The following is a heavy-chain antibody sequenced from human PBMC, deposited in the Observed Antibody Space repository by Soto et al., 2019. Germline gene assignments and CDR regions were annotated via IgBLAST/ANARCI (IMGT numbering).Heavy chain of an antibody. CDR1: GYTLASYY. Sequence: ASVEVCCKESGYTLASYYMRWVRQDPGQGLEWMGIINPSGGSTSYAQKVQGRFTMTRDTSTNTVYMQMSSLRAEDTAVYYCAKDVSLTHKNRTLSFPYSSGWYWFDPWGQGTLVTVSS. CDR2: INPSGGST. CDR3: AKDVSLTHKNRTLSFPYSSGWYWFDP. D-gene: IGHD6-19*01. V-gene: IGHV1-46*04. J-gene: IGHJ5*02.